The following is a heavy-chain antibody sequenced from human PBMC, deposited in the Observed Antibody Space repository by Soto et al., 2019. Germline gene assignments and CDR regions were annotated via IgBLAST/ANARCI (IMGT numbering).Heavy chain of an antibody. Sequence: PGGSLRLSCAASGFTFSSYAMHWVRQAPGKGLEWVAVISYDGSNKYYADSVKGRFTISRDNSKNTLYLQMNSLRAEDTAVYYCARDGTPRSGPRFWSGFWYFDLWGRGTLVTVSS. CDR1: GFTFSSYA. D-gene: IGHD3-3*01. V-gene: IGHV3-30-3*01. CDR2: ISYDGSNK. CDR3: ARDGTPRSGPRFWSGFWYFDL. J-gene: IGHJ2*01.